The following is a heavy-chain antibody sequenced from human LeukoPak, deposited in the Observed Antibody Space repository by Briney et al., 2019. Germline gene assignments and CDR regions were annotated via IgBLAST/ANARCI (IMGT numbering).Heavy chain of an antibody. CDR1: GYTFTAYY. J-gene: IGHJ4*02. V-gene: IGHV1-2*02. CDR3: ARTPIANTHLCGY. Sequence: SVKVSCNASGYTFTAYYIDLVRHAPGQGQGWMGWINPHSGGGNYAQAVQGKVSMTRYTSINTAYMEVRRLKSDDPAVYYCARTPIANTHLCGYWGQGTLVTV. D-gene: IGHD2-2*02. CDR2: INPHSGGG.